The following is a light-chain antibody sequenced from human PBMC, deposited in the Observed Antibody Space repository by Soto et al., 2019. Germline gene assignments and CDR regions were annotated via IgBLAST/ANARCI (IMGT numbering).Light chain of an antibody. CDR2: AAS. J-gene: IGKJ5*01. V-gene: IGKV1-39*01. Sequence: DSQMTQSPSSLSASVGDRLTIICGPSQSISNSLNWYQQKPGKAPKLLIYAASSLQSGVPSRFSGSGSGTDFTLTISSLQPEDFATYYCQQSHSTPPITFGQGTRLEIK. CDR3: QQSHSTPPIT. CDR1: QSISNS.